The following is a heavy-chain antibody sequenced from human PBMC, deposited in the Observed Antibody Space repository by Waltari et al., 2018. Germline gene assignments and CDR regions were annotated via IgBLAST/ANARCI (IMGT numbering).Heavy chain of an antibody. CDR3: ARRTRAFDI. CDR2: IIPVLGTT. J-gene: IGHJ3*02. CDR1: VATFSSYV. Sequence: QVQLVQSGAEVKKPGSSVKVSCKASVATFSSYVITWVRQAPGQGLEWMGGIIPVLGTTNYAQKFQGRVTMTRNTSISTAYMELSSLRSEDTAVYYCARRTRAFDIWGQGTMVTVSS. V-gene: IGHV1-69*05.